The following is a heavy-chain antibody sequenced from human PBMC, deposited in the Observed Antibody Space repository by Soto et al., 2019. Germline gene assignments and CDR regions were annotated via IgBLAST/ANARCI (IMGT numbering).Heavy chain of an antibody. D-gene: IGHD3-22*01. V-gene: IGHV3-30-3*01. CDR1: GFTFSSYA. CDR3: AREVPLTYYYDSSGYYGSFDY. J-gene: IGHJ4*02. Sequence: GGSLRLSCAASGFTFSSYAMHWVRQAPGKGLEWVAVISYDGSNKYYADSVKGRFTISRDNSKNTLYLQMNSLRAEDTAVYYCAREVPLTYYYDSSGYYGSFDYWGQGTLVTVSS. CDR2: ISYDGSNK.